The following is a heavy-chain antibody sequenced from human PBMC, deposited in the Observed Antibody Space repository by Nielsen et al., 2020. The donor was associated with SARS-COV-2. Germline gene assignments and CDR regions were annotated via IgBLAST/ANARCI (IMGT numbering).Heavy chain of an antibody. V-gene: IGHV4-59*01. CDR1: GGSISSYY. D-gene: IGHD3-16*01. CDR2: IYYSGST. Sequence: SETLSLTCTVSGGSISSYYWSWIRQPPGKGLEWIGYIYYSGSTNYNPSLKSRVTISVDTSKNQFSLKLSSVTAADTAVYYCARVFGGGSRATFDIWGQGTMVTVSS. CDR3: ARVFGGGSRATFDI. J-gene: IGHJ3*02.